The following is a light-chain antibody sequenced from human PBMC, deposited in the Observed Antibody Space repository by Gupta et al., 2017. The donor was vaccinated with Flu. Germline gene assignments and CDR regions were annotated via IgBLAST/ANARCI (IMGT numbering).Light chain of an antibody. Sequence: IVLTQSPLSLPVTPGAPASISCRCSQSLLHSNGYNYLDWYLQKPGQSPQLLIYLGSNWASGVPDRFSGSGSGTDFTLKISRVEAEDVGVYYCMQALQTPPTFGQGTKVEIK. CDR2: LGS. CDR3: MQALQTPPT. CDR1: QSLLHSNGYNY. J-gene: IGKJ1*01. V-gene: IGKV2-28*01.